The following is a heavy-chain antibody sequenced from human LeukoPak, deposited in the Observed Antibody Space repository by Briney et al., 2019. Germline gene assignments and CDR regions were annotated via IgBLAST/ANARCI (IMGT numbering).Heavy chain of an antibody. V-gene: IGHV3-23*01. CDR1: GFTFSSSA. CDR3: GRNLYSSGWKNYLDS. Sequence: GGSLRLSCAASGFTFSSSAMSWVRQVPGKGLEWVSGISASGGSTSYADSVRGRFTISRDNSKNTLYVQMNSLRDEDTAVYYCGRNLYSSGWKNYLDSWGQGTLVTVSS. D-gene: IGHD6-19*01. CDR2: ISASGGST. J-gene: IGHJ4*02.